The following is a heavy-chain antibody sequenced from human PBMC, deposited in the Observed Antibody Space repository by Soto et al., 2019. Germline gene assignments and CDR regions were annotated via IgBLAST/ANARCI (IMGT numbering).Heavy chain of an antibody. D-gene: IGHD6-19*01. CDR1: GFTFSSYA. V-gene: IGHV3-30-3*01. CDR2: ISNDRGNK. J-gene: IGHJ6*02. CDR3: ARDHFSSDWSVFYSMDL. Sequence: PGGSLRLSCAASGFTFSSYALHWVRQAPGEGLEWVAVISNDRGNKYYADSVKGRFTISRDNSKSTLYLQINSLRAEDTAVYYCARDHFSSDWSVFYSMDLWGQGTPVTVSS.